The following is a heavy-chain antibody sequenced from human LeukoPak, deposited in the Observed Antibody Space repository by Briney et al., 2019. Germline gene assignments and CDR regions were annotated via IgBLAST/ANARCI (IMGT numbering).Heavy chain of an antibody. CDR1: GFTVSSNY. CDR3: ARERDYKGSVDY. J-gene: IGHJ4*02. Sequence: GGSLRLSCAASGFTVSSNYMSWVHQAPGKGLEWVSVIYSGGSTYYADSVKGRFTISRDNSKNTLYLQMNSLRAEDTAVYYCARERDYKGSVDYWGQGTLVTVSS. CDR2: IYSGGST. V-gene: IGHV3-66*02. D-gene: IGHD4-11*01.